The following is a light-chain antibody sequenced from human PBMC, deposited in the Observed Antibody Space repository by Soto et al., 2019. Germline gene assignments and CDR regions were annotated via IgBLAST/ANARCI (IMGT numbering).Light chain of an antibody. CDR3: QQYGSSPPWT. CDR1: QSVSRK. J-gene: IGKJ1*01. CDR2: GAS. Sequence: EIVMTQSPATLSVSPGERATLSCRASQSVSRKLAWYQQTRGQAPRLLIYGASSRATGIPDRFSGSGSGTDYTLTISRLEPEDFAVYYCQQYGSSPPWTFAQGTKVDI. V-gene: IGKV3-20*01.